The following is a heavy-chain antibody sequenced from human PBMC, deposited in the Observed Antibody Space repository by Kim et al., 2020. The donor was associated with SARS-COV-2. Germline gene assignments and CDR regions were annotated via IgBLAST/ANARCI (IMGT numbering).Heavy chain of an antibody. CDR1: GFTFSSYA. D-gene: IGHD2-2*01. CDR2: ISYDGSNK. CDR3: ARVVCSSTSCYQSWGYF. Sequence: GGSLRLSCAASGFTFSSYAMHWVRQAPGKGLEWVAVISYDGSNKYYADSVKGRFTISRDNSKNTLYLQMNSLRAEDTAVYYCARVVCSSTSCYQSWGYF. J-gene: IGHJ4*01. V-gene: IGHV3-30-3*01.